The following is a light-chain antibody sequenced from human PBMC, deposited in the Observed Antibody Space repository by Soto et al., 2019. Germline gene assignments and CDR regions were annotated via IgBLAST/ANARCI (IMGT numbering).Light chain of an antibody. CDR1: QSISSY. J-gene: IGKJ4*01. CDR3: QHSYSTPP. Sequence: DIQMTQSPSSLSASVGDRVTITCRARQSISSYLNWYQQKPGKATKLLIYAASSLQSWVPSRFSGSGSGTYITLTIISLQPADFATYYCQHSYSTPPFGGATKLEIK. CDR2: AAS. V-gene: IGKV1-39*01.